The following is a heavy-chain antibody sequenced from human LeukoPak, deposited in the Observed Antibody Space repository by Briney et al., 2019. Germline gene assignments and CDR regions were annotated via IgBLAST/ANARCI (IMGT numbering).Heavy chain of an antibody. Sequence: PSETLSLTCAVYGGSFSGSYWSWIRQPPGKGLEWIGEINHSGSTNYNPSLKSRVTISVDTSKNQFSLKLSSVTAADTAVYYCARGWGSSSRLSYFDYWGQGTLVTVSS. V-gene: IGHV4-34*01. J-gene: IGHJ4*02. CDR3: ARGWGSSSRLSYFDY. CDR2: INHSGST. CDR1: GGSFSGSY. D-gene: IGHD6-6*01.